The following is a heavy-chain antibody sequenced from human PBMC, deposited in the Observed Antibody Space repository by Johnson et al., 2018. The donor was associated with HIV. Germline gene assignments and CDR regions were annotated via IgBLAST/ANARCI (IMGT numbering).Heavy chain of an antibody. CDR2: IYSGGST. D-gene: IGHD1/OR15-1a*01. V-gene: IGHV3-53*01. CDR3: ARGGLGFQNIHDPFDI. CDR1: GFTVSSNY. Sequence: VQLVESGGGLLRPGGSLRLSCATSGFTVSSNYMSWVRQAPGKGLEWVSVIYSGGSTYYADSMKGRFTISRDNAKNSLYLQMNSLRAEDTALYYCARGGLGFQNIHDPFDIWGQGTMVTVSS. J-gene: IGHJ3*02.